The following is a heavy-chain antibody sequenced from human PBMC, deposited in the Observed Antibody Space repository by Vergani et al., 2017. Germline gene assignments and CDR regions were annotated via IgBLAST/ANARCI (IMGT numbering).Heavy chain of an antibody. CDR2: IWYDGSNK. D-gene: IGHD6-13*01. CDR1: GFTFSSYG. CDR3: AKDGGSSWYFVDY. J-gene: IGHJ4*02. V-gene: IGHV3-33*06. Sequence: QVQLVESGGGVVQPGRSLRLSCAASGFTFSSYGMHWVRQAPGKGLEWVAVIWYDGSNKYYADSVKGRFTISRDNSKNTLYLQMNSLRAEDTAVYYCAKDGGSSWYFVDYWGQGTLVTVSS.